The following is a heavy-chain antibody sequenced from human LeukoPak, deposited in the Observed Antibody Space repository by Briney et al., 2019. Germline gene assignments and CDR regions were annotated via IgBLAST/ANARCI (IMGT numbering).Heavy chain of an antibody. V-gene: IGHV5-51*01. CDR3: ARRSYCGGDCYSDF. Sequence: WWSWVRQPPGKGLEWMGIIYPGDSDTRYSPSFQGQVTISADKSISTAYLQWSSLKASDTAMYYCARRSYCGGDCYSDFWGQGTLVTVSS. J-gene: IGHJ4*02. CDR2: IYPGDSDT. D-gene: IGHD2-21*02. CDR1: W.